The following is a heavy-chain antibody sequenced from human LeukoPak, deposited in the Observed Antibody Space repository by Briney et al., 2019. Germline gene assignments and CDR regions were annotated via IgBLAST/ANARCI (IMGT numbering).Heavy chain of an antibody. CDR3: ARGGCSGGSCYSSWFDP. CDR1: GYSFYDFY. CDR2: IDPNSGGR. D-gene: IGHD2-15*01. Sequence: GASVTVSCKPSGYSFYDFYIHWVRQAPGQGLEWMGWIDPNSGGRNYAQKFQGRVTMTRDTSTSTAYMVLSSLTSDDTAVYYCARGGCSGGSCYSSWFDPWGQGTLVSVSS. V-gene: IGHV1-2*02. J-gene: IGHJ5*02.